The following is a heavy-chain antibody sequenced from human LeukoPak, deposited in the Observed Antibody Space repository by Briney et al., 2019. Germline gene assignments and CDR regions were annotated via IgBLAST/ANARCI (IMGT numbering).Heavy chain of an antibody. J-gene: IGHJ4*02. V-gene: IGHV4-39*07. CDR3: ARKNIPSPRIRYSSDWNGRAFDY. CDR2: IYYSGST. D-gene: IGHD6-25*01. Sequence: PSETLSLTCTVSGGSISSSNFYWGWIRQPPGKGLEWIGSIYYSGSTYYNPSLKSRVTISVDKSKNQFSLKLSSVTAADTAVYSCARKNIPSPRIRYSSDWNGRAFDYRGQGTLVTVSS. CDR1: GGSISSSNFY.